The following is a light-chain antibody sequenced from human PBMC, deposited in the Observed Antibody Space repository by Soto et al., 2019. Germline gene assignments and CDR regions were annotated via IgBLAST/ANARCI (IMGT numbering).Light chain of an antibody. CDR3: QQHDNWPRT. CDR2: GAS. Sequence: LTQSPCTLSFAPGGMGTLSRRPSQSVSSNLAWYQQKPGQAPRLLIYGASTRATGIPARFSGSGSGTEFTLTINSLQSEDFAVYYCQQHDNWPRTFGQGTKVDI. V-gene: IGKV3-15*01. CDR1: QSVSSN. J-gene: IGKJ1*01.